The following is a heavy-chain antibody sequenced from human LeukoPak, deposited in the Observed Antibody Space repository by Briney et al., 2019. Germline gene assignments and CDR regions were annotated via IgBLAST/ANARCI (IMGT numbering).Heavy chain of an antibody. CDR2: IIPIFGTA. J-gene: IGHJ6*02. CDR3: ASTYSGSYLYYYYYGMDV. CDR1: GGTFSSYA. V-gene: IGHV1-69*13. D-gene: IGHD1-26*01. Sequence: GAPVKVSCKASGGTFSSYAISWVRQAPGQGLEWMGGIIPIFGTANYAQKFQGRVTITADESTSTAYMELSSLRSEDTAVYYCASTYSGSYLYYYYYGMDVWGQGTTVTVSS.